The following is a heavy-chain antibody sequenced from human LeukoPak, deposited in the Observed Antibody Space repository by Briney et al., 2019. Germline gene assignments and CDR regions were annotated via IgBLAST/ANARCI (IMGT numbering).Heavy chain of an antibody. J-gene: IGHJ4*02. V-gene: IGHV4-39*07. Sequence: SETLSLTCTVSGGSISSSSYYWGWIRQPPGKGLEGIGSIYYSGSTYYNPSLKSRVTIAVDTSKTQFSLKLSSVPAADTAVYYCASWFWSAYFDYWAQGTLVPVYS. CDR2: IYYSGST. CDR3: ASWFWSAYFDY. CDR1: GGSISSSSYY. D-gene: IGHD3-3*01.